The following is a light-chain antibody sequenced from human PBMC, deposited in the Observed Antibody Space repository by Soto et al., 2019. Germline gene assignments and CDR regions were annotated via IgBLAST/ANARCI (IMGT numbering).Light chain of an antibody. CDR3: AAWDESPNVPV. CDR2: SNN. CDR1: NSNIGRNT. J-gene: IGLJ2*01. Sequence: VLTQPPSASGTPGQRVTISCSGSNSNIGRNTVNWYQQLPGAAPNLLIYSNNERPSGVPDRFSGSKSGTSASLAISGLQSEDEADYYCAAWDESPNVPVFGGGTKLTVL. V-gene: IGLV1-44*01.